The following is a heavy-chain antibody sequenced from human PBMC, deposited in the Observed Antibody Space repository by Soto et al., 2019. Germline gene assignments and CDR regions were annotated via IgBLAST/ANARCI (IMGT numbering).Heavy chain of an antibody. CDR2: IYSGGST. D-gene: IGHD6-19*01. V-gene: IGHV4-39*07. Sequence: SETLSLTCTVSGGSISSSSYYWGWIRQPPGKGLEWIGSIYSGGSTYYNPSLKSRVTISVDTSKNQFSLMLTSVTAADTAVYFCARGSGDYFVLNNGGRGTLVTVSS. J-gene: IGHJ4*02. CDR3: ARGSGDYFVLNN. CDR1: GGSISSSSYY.